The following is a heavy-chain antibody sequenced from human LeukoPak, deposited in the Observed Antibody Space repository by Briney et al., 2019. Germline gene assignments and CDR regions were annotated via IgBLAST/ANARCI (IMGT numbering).Heavy chain of an antibody. Sequence: ASVKVSCKASGYTFTRYGMSWVRQAPGQGLEWMGWISGSNGNTNYAQRLQGRVTMTTDTSTGTAYMELRSLRSDDTAVYYCARAMTAKKVTTGFGYWGQGTLVTVSS. CDR3: ARAMTAKKVTTGFGY. J-gene: IGHJ4*02. D-gene: IGHD4-17*01. CDR2: ISGSNGNT. CDR1: GYTFTRYG. V-gene: IGHV1-18*01.